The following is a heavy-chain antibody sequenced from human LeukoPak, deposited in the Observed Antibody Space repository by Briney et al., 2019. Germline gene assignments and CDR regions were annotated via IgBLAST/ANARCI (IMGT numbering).Heavy chain of an antibody. Sequence: SGGSLRLSCAASGFTFSGSAMPWVRQASGKGLEWVGRIRSKANSYATAYAASVKGRFTISRDDSKNTAYLQMNSLKTEDTAVYYCIPGPGATYQNSDLDWGQGTLVTVSS. CDR1: GFTFSGSA. D-gene: IGHD1-26*01. V-gene: IGHV3-73*01. J-gene: IGHJ4*02. CDR3: IPGPGATYQNSDLD. CDR2: IRSKANSYAT.